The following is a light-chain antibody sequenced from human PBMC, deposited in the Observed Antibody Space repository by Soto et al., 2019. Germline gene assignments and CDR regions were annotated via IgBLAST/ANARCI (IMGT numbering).Light chain of an antibody. CDR3: QQYYSTPRT. J-gene: IGKJ2*01. CDR2: WAS. V-gene: IGKV4-1*01. CDR1: QTVLYSSNNKTY. Sequence: DIVMTQSPDSLAVSLGERATINCKSSQTVLYSSNNKTYLAWYQKRPGQPPKLLIYWASTRESGVPDRFSGSGSGTEFTLTISSLQAEDVAVYYCQQYYSTPRTFGQGTKLESK.